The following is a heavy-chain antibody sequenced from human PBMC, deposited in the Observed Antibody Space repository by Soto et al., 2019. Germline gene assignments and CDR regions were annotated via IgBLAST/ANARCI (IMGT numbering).Heavy chain of an antibody. CDR2: INPTGSP. CDR3: ARSREQWLVDAFDI. J-gene: IGHJ3*02. CDR1: GGSLTGYY. V-gene: IGHV4-34*01. Sequence: SETLSLTCVVTGGSLTGYYWSWIRQHPGRGLEWIGEINPTGSPKYNPSLMSRVTISVDTSKNQFSMKLSSVTAADTAVFYCARSREQWLVDAFDIWGQGTMVTVSS. D-gene: IGHD6-19*01.